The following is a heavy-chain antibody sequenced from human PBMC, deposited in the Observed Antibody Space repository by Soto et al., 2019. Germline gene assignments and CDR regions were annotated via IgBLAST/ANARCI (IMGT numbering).Heavy chain of an antibody. CDR3: AKETYYYDRSGYYTYDY. V-gene: IGHV3-30*18. Sequence: GGSLRLSCAASGFTFSSYGVHWVRQAPGKGLEWVAVISYDGSNKHYADSVKGRFTISRDNSKNTLDLQMNSLRAEDTAVYYCAKETYYYDRSGYYTYDYWGQGTQVTVSS. CDR2: ISYDGSNK. CDR1: GFTFSSYG. J-gene: IGHJ4*02. D-gene: IGHD3-22*01.